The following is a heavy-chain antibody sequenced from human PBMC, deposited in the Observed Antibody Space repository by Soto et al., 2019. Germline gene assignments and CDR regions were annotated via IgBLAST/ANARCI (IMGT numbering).Heavy chain of an antibody. D-gene: IGHD4-4*01. CDR2: VYQTVST. J-gene: IGHJ4*02. CDR3: AREKGHSNPFDF. V-gene: IGHV4-38-2*02. CDR1: GYSISNGYY. Sequence: SATLSLTWTVSGYSISNGYYWACIRQSPGKGLECIGSVYQTVSTYYNPSLESRVTILVDIAKNHFSLRLNSVTAADTAVYFCAREKGHSNPFDFWGPGMLVTVSS.